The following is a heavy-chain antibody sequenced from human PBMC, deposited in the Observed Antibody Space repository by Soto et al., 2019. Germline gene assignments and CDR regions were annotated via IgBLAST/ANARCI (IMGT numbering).Heavy chain of an antibody. CDR3: VGSAYCRGDCYWQFDP. D-gene: IGHD2-21*02. CDR2: ISGDGFTT. V-gene: IGHV3-23*01. CDR1: GFTFSTYA. Sequence: EGQVLESGGGLVQPGGSLRLACAASGFTFSTYAFSWVRQSPGKGLKWVSSISGDGFTTDYADSVKGRFTISRDNSKNPLFLQMNSLRAEDAAVYFCVGSAYCRGDCYWQFDPWGQGTLVTVSS. J-gene: IGHJ5*02.